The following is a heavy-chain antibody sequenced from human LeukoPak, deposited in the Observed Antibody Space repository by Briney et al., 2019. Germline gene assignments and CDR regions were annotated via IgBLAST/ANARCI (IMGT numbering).Heavy chain of an antibody. Sequence: GRSLRLSCAVSGFTVSSNYMSWVRQAPGKGLEWVSVIYSGSGTYYADSVKGRFTISRDNFKNMLYLQMNNLRAEDTAVYYCARGGTRVAFDFWGQGTMVTVSS. D-gene: IGHD3-16*01. J-gene: IGHJ3*01. V-gene: IGHV3-66*01. CDR2: IYSGSGT. CDR3: ARGGTRVAFDF. CDR1: GFTVSSNY.